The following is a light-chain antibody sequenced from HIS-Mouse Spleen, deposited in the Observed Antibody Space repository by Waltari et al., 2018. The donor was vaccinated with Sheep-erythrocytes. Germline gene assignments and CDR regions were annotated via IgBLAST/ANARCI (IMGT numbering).Light chain of an antibody. CDR2: DVR. CDR3: SSYTSSSTLV. CDR1: SSAVGGYNY. V-gene: IGLV2-14*03. J-gene: IGLJ1*01. Sequence: QSALTQPASVSGSPGQSITSSCTGTSSAVGGYNYVSWYQQHPGKAPNLMIYDVRNRPSGVSNRFSGSKSGNTASLTISGLQAEDEADYYCSSYTSSSTLVFGTGTKVTVL.